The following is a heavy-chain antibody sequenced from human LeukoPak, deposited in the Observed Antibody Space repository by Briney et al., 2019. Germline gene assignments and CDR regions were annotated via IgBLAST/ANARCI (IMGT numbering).Heavy chain of an antibody. V-gene: IGHV4-4*07. CDR3: ARESGVKKGYSSGWLYWCYFDY. J-gene: IGHJ4*02. D-gene: IGHD6-19*01. Sequence: SETLSLTCTVSGGSISSYYWSWIRQPAGKGLEWIGRIYASGSTNYNPSLKSRVTMSVDTSKNQFSLKLSSVTAADTALYYCARESGVKKGYSSGWLYWCYFDYWGQGTLVTVSS. CDR1: GGSISSYY. CDR2: IYASGST.